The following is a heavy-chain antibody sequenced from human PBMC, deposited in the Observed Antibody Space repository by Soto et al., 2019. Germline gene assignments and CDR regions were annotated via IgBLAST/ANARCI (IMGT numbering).Heavy chain of an antibody. Sequence: GGSLRLSCAASGFTFSSYAMSWVRQAPGKGLEWVSAISGSGSNTYYADSVKGRFTISRDNSKNTLYLQMNSLRAEDTAVYYCARDKWVQPESYYYYGMDVWGQGTTVTVSS. V-gene: IGHV3-23*01. CDR3: ARDKWVQPESYYYYGMDV. D-gene: IGHD2-8*01. CDR1: GFTFSSYA. J-gene: IGHJ6*02. CDR2: ISGSGSNT.